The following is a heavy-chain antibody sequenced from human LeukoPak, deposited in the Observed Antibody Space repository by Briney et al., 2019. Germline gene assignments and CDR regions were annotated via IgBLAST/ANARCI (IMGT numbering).Heavy chain of an antibody. CDR2: IKQDGSEK. D-gene: IGHD3-22*01. CDR3: AKGTYYYDSSGYYYEDY. V-gene: IGHV3-7*03. CDR1: GFTFSSYW. Sequence: PGGSLRLSCAASGFTFSSYWMSWVRQAPGKGLEWVANIKQDGSEKYYVDSVKGRFTISRDNAKNSLYLQMNSLRAEDTALYYCAKGTYYYDSSGYYYEDYWGQGTLVTVSS. J-gene: IGHJ4*02.